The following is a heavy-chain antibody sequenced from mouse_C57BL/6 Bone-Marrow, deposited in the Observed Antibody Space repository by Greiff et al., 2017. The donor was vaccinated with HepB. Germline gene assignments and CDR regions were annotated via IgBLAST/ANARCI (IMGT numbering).Heavy chain of an antibody. V-gene: IGHV5-2*01. Sequence: EVQRVESGGGLVQPGESLKLSCESNEYEFPSHDMSWVRKTQEKRLELVAALNRDGGSTYYPDTMERRFIISRDNTKKTLYLQMSSLRSEDTAVYYCARKDSSGYWFAYWGQGTLVTVSA. J-gene: IGHJ3*01. CDR2: LNRDGGST. CDR3: ARKDSSGYWFAY. D-gene: IGHD3-2*02. CDR1: EYEFPSHD.